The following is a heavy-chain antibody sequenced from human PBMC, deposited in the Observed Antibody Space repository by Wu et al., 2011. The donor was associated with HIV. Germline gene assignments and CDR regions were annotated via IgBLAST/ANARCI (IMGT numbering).Heavy chain of an antibody. CDR1: GYTFTDYN. V-gene: IGHV1-69-2*01. J-gene: IGHJ4*02. CDR3: ARLVRYFDYLSPGYFDQ. D-gene: IGHD3-9*01. Sequence: EVQLVQSGAEVKKPGATVTISCKVSGYTFTDYNTHWVQQAPGKGLEWMGLVDPEDGETIYAEKFQGRVTITADTSTDTTYMELSSLRSEDTAVYYCARLVRYFDYLSPGYFDQWGQGTLVTVSS. CDR2: VDPEDGET.